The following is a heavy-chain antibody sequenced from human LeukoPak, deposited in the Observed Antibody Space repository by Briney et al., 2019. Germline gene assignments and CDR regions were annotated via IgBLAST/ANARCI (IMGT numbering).Heavy chain of an antibody. V-gene: IGHV3-13*04. J-gene: IGHJ2*01. CDR3: VRATSGFDL. Sequence: TGGSLRLSCAASGFTFSPYDMHWVRHVTGKGLEWVSGIGTAGDTYYSGSVQGRFTISRENAKKSLYLQMNSLRAGDTAVYYCVRATSGFDLWGRGTLVSVTS. D-gene: IGHD1-26*01. CDR2: IGTAGDT. CDR1: GFTFSPYD.